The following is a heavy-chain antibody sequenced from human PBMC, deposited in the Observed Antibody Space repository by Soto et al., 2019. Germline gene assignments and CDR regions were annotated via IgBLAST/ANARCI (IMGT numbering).Heavy chain of an antibody. J-gene: IGHJ6*02. CDR1: GFTFDDYA. CDR3: AKEAIAASSYYGMDV. V-gene: IGHV3-9*01. CDR2: ISWSSGSI. D-gene: IGHD6-25*01. Sequence: LRLSCAASGFTFDDYAMHWIRQAPGKGLEWVSGISWSSGSIGYADSVKGRFTISRDNAKNSLYLQMNSLRAEDTALYYCAKEAIAASSYYGMDVWGQGTTVTVSS.